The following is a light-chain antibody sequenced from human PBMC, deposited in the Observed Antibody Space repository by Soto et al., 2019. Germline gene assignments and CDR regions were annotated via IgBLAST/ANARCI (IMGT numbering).Light chain of an antibody. J-gene: IGKJ1*01. CDR2: KAS. CDR3: QQSWT. Sequence: DIQMTQSPSTLSASVGDRVTITCRASQSISNWLAWYQQRPGKAPKLLIYKASTLESGVPSRFSGSGSGTEFTLTTSSLQPDDFATYYCQQSWTFGQGTKVEIK. CDR1: QSISNW. V-gene: IGKV1-5*03.